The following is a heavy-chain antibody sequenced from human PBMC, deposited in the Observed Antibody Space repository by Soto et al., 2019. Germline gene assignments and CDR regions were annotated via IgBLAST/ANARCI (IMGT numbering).Heavy chain of an antibody. V-gene: IGHV1-69*13. CDR2: IIPIFGTA. CDR1: GGTFSSYA. D-gene: IGHD3-22*01. Sequence: GASVKVSCKASGGTFSSYAISWVRQAPGQGLEWMGGIIPIFGTANYAQKFQGRVTITADESTSTAYMELSSLRSEDTAVYYCARRSHGSSGYPGMRAFDIWGQGTMVTVSS. CDR3: ARRSHGSSGYPGMRAFDI. J-gene: IGHJ3*02.